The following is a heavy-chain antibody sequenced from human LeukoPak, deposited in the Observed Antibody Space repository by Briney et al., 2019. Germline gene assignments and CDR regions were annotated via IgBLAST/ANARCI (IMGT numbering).Heavy chain of an antibody. J-gene: IGHJ4*02. CDR3: VRQSLGEFKY. D-gene: IGHD3-10*01. V-gene: IGHV5-51*01. Sequence: GESLKISCKGSGYSFYTCWIAWVRQMPGKGLEWMGIIYPDDSDTRYSPSFQGQVTISADKSIDTAYLQWRSLKASDTGMYYCVRQSLGEFKYWGQGTLVTVSS. CDR1: GYSFYTCW. CDR2: IYPDDSDT.